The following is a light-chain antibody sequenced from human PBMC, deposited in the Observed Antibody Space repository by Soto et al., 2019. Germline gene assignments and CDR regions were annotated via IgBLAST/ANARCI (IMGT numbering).Light chain of an antibody. J-gene: IGKJ2*01. CDR3: QQYGTSPYT. V-gene: IGKV3-20*01. CDR2: DAS. Sequence: EIVLTQSPGTLSLSPGERATLSCRASQSVSSTYLAWYQQKPGQAPRLVIYDASSRATGIPDRFSGSGSGTDFTLTISRLEPEDLAVYYCQQYGTSPYTFGQGSKLEIK. CDR1: QSVSSTY.